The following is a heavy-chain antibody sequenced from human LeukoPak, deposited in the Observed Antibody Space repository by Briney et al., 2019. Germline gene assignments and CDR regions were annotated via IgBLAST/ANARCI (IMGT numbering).Heavy chain of an antibody. D-gene: IGHD1-1*01. J-gene: IGHJ5*02. V-gene: IGHV3-33*01. CDR2: IWYDGSNK. CDR3: ARDQGTSTTAPKRKGRFDP. Sequence: PGGSLRLSCAAPGFTFSNHGMHWVRQAPGKGLEWVALIWYDGSNKEYAESVKGRFTISRDNSKNTLYLQMNSLRDEDTAVYYCARDQGTSTTAPKRKGRFDPWGQGTLVSVSS. CDR1: GFTFSNHG.